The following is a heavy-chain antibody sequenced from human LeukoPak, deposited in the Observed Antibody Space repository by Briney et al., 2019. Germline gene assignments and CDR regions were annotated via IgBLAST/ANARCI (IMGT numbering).Heavy chain of an antibody. Sequence: QPGGSLRLSCAAYGFGFSSYALTWVRQAPGKGLEWVSAISASGRGTYYADSVKGRFTISRDNSKNTLYLQMNSLKAEDTAVYYCAKTLGSGWYDYWGQGTLLTVSS. CDR2: ISASGRGT. CDR1: GFGFSSYA. CDR3: AKTLGSGWYDY. D-gene: IGHD6-19*01. V-gene: IGHV3-23*01. J-gene: IGHJ4*02.